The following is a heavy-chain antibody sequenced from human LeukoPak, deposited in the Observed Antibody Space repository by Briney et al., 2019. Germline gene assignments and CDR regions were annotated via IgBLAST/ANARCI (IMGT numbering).Heavy chain of an antibody. V-gene: IGHV3-11*04. CDR2: ISSSGSTI. J-gene: IGHJ5*02. CDR3: ARDSNIVVVVAATKTNWFDP. D-gene: IGHD2-15*01. Sequence: GGSLRLSCAASGFTFSDYYMSWIRQAPGKGLEWVSYISSSGSTIYYADSVKGRFTISRDNAKNSLYPQMNSLRAEDTAVYYCARDSNIVVVVAATKTNWFDPWGQGTLVTVSS. CDR1: GFTFSDYY.